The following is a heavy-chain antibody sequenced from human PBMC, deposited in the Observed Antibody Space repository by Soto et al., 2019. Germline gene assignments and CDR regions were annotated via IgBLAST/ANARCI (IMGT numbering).Heavy chain of an antibody. CDR3: VKDRDLSGSLYGY. V-gene: IGHV1-18*01. CDR2: ISTSHGYT. Sequence: QVKLVQSGAEVKKPGASVKVSCKAFGYTFTSYGITWVRQAPGQGLEWMGWISTSHGYTSYAQKVQGRVTMTRDTAPSTAYMELRSLRSDDTAVYYCVKDRDLSGSLYGYWGQGSLVTVSS. CDR1: GYTFTSYG. J-gene: IGHJ4*02. D-gene: IGHD1-26*01.